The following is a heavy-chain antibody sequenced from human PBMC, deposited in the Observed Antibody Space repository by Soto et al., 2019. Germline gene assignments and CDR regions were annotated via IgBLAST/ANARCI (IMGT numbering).Heavy chain of an antibody. D-gene: IGHD1-1*01. J-gene: IGHJ4*02. Sequence: GGSLRLSCAASGFTFSSYAMSWVRQAPGKGLEWVSAISGSGGSTYYADSVKGRFTISRDNSKNTLYLQMNSLRAEDTAVYYCAKETNWNDVPTRDYFDYPGQGTRVTVSS. V-gene: IGHV3-23*01. CDR1: GFTFSSYA. CDR3: AKETNWNDVPTRDYFDY. CDR2: ISGSGGST.